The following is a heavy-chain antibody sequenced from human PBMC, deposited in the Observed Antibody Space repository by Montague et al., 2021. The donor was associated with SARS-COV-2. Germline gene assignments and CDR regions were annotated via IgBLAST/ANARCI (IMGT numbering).Heavy chain of an antibody. CDR3: ARGTGYDYYFDC. V-gene: IGHV4-59*01. CDR1: GGSISDYY. J-gene: IGHJ4*02. Sequence: SETLSLTCSVSGGSISDYYWNWIRQPPGKGLEWIGYIYYNTRNTNYNPSLQSRVTISLDTSKNQFSPNLRSVTAADTALYFCARGTGYDYYFDCWGLGTLVTVSS. CDR2: IYYNTRNT. D-gene: IGHD5-12*01.